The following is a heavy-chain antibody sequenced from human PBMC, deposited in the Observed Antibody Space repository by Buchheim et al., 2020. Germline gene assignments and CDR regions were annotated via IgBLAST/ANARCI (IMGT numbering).Heavy chain of an antibody. J-gene: IGHJ4*02. D-gene: IGHD5-18*01. CDR1: GFTFSSYW. V-gene: IGHV3-74*01. CDR3: TRSRAGSYGYFDY. Sequence: EVQLVESGGGLVQPGGSLRLSCAASGFTFSSYWMHWVRQAPGKGLVWVSRISTDGSSTSYADSVKGRFTLSIEHAKNTMYLQVNSLRAEDTAVYYCTRSRAGSYGYFDYWGQGTL. CDR2: ISTDGSST.